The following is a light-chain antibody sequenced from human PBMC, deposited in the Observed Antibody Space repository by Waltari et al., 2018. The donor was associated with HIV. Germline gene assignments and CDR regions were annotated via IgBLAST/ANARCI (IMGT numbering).Light chain of an antibody. Sequence: QSVLPQPTSASGTPGPKITISCSGTLSTIGSNSVNWYQQFSGAAPKLLIFSNNQHPSGVPARFSGSKSGSAASLAISGLHSDDEAIYHCATWDDTLSGPVFGGGTKLTVL. V-gene: IGLV1-44*01. J-gene: IGLJ3*02. CDR2: SNN. CDR3: ATWDDTLSGPV. CDR1: LSTIGSNS.